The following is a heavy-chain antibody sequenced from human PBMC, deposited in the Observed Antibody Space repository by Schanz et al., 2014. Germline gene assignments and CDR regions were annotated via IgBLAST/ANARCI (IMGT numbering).Heavy chain of an antibody. V-gene: IGHV3-23*04. J-gene: IGHJ6*02. CDR2: ISHSGGSK. D-gene: IGHD2-15*01. Sequence: EVRLVESGGGLVKPGGSLRLSCEASEFTFSSYKMNWVRQAPGKGLEWVSSISHSGGSKYYADSVKGRFTISRDNSENTLYLQMNSLSADDTAVFYCAKGMGYCSGGTCYDYYYYGLDVWGQGTTVNVSS. CDR3: AKGMGYCSGGTCYDYYYYGLDV. CDR1: EFTFSSYK.